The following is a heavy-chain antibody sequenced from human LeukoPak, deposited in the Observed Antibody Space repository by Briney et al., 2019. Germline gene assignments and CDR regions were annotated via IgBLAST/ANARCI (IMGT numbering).Heavy chain of an antibody. Sequence: ASVKVSCKASGYTFTSYGINWVRQATGQGLEWMGWMNPNSGNTGYAQKFQGRVTMTRNTSISTAYMELSSLRSEDTAVYYCARDRGWNDDHDSFDIWGQGTMVTVSS. V-gene: IGHV1-8*01. CDR3: ARDRGWNDDHDSFDI. D-gene: IGHD1-1*01. CDR2: MNPNSGNT. CDR1: GYTFTSYG. J-gene: IGHJ3*02.